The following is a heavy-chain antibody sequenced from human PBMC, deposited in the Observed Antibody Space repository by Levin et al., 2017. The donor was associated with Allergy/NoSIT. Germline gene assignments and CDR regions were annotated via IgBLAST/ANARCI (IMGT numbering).Heavy chain of an antibody. CDR3: TTDYYYDSSGYYYDY. Sequence: GESLKISCAASGFTFSNAWMSWVRQAPGKGLEWVGRIKSKTDGGTTDYAAPVKGRFTISRDDSKNTLYLQMNSLKTEDTAVYYCTTDYYYDSSGYYYDYWGQGTLVTVSS. J-gene: IGHJ4*02. CDR2: IKSKTDGGTT. CDR1: GFTFSNAW. D-gene: IGHD3-22*01. V-gene: IGHV3-15*01.